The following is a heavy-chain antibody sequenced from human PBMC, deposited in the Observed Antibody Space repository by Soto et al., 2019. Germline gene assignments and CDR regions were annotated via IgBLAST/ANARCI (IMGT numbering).Heavy chain of an antibody. CDR1: GFTFNNFA. Sequence: SLRLSCAASGFTFNNFAMHWVRQAPGKGLEWVAVIASDGGDKYYADSVKGRFTISRDNSKKTLFLQMNGLRAEDTAVYFCAKDLSTGAADYYFDYWGQGALVTVSS. CDR2: IASDGGDK. D-gene: IGHD6-13*01. J-gene: IGHJ4*02. V-gene: IGHV3-30*18. CDR3: AKDLSTGAADYYFDY.